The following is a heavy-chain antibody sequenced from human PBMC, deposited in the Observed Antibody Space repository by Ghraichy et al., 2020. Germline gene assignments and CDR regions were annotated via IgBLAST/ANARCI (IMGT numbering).Heavy chain of an antibody. Sequence: SETLYLTCTVSGGSISTYYWSWIRQPPGKGLEWIGYIYYSGTTNYNPSLKSRVTISVDTSKNQFSLKLSSVTATDTAVYYCARRDTSTDFDYWGQGTLVTVSS. J-gene: IGHJ4*02. CDR2: IYYSGTT. D-gene: IGHD2-2*01. V-gene: IGHV4-59*08. CDR3: ARRDTSTDFDY. CDR1: GGSISTYY.